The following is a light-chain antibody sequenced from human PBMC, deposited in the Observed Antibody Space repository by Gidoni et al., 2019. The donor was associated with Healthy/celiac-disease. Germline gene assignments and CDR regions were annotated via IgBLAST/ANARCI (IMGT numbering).Light chain of an antibody. J-gene: IGKJ4*02. Sequence: DIQMTQSPSSLSASVGDRVTITCRASQNISSYLSWYQQNPGKAPKLLIYAASSLQSGVPSRFSGSGSGTDFTLTISSLQPEDFATYYCQQSYSTPVTFXGXTKVEIK. V-gene: IGKV1-39*01. CDR3: QQSYSTPVT. CDR1: QNISSY. CDR2: AAS.